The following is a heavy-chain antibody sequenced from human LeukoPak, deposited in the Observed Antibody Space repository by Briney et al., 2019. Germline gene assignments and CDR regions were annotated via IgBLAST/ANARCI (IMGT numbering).Heavy chain of an antibody. Sequence: ASVKVSCKASGYTFTGYYMHWVRQAPGQGLEWMGWINPNSGGTNYAQKFQGRVTMTRDTSISTAYMELSRLRSDDTAVYYCARGYDFWSGYYDFDYWGQRTLVTVSS. CDR1: GYTFTGYY. D-gene: IGHD3-3*01. CDR3: ARGYDFWSGYYDFDY. V-gene: IGHV1-2*02. CDR2: INPNSGGT. J-gene: IGHJ4*02.